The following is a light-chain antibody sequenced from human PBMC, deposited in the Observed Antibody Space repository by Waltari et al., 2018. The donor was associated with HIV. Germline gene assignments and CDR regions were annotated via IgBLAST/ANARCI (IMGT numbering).Light chain of an antibody. V-gene: IGKV1-8*01. CDR3: QQYHESPRT. CDR1: RDIDTH. CDR2: GAS. Sequence: ATRMTQSPPSVSAATGDTVTLTCRASRDIDTHLAWYQHKPGSAPQLLIYGASTLQKGVPPRLNGSGSGTSFSLTVTCLQSEYFATFFCQQYHESPRTFGQGTTVEV. J-gene: IGKJ1*01.